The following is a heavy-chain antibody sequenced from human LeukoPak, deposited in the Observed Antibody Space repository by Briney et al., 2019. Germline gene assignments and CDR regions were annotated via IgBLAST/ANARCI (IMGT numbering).Heavy chain of an antibody. D-gene: IGHD1-26*01. V-gene: IGHV4-59*08. Sequence: KPSETLSLTCTVSGGSISSDYWSWIRQSPGKGLEWIGYIYYSGTTSYNPSLKSRVTISLDTSKNQFSLKLSSVTAADTAVYYCARGARGSYSYWGQGTLVTVSS. CDR1: GGSISSDY. CDR3: ARGARGSYSY. CDR2: IYYSGTT. J-gene: IGHJ4*02.